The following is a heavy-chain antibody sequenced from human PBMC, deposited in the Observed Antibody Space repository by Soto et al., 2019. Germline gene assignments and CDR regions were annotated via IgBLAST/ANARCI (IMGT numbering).Heavy chain of an antibody. D-gene: IGHD4-17*01. CDR1: GGSISSYY. J-gene: IGHJ4*02. V-gene: IGHV4-59*08. CDR3: ARHYPAYGDIPFFDY. CDR2: IYYSGST. Sequence: SETLSLTCTVSGGSISSYYWSWIRQPPGKGLEWIGYIYYSGSTNYNPSLKSRVTISVDTSKNQFSLKLSSVTAADTAVYYCARHYPAYGDIPFFDYWGQGTLVTVSS.